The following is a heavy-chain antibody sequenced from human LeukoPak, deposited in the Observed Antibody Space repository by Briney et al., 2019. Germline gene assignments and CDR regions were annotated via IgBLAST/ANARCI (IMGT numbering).Heavy chain of an antibody. CDR3: ARDGDFVWGSYRFDF. Sequence: GGSLRLSCAASGFTFSSYAMHWVRQAPGKGLEWVAVISYDGSNKYYADSVKGRFTISRDNAENSLFLEMSSLRVEDTAIYYCARDGDFVWGSYRFDFWGQGALVTVSS. D-gene: IGHD3-16*02. CDR1: GFTFSSYA. V-gene: IGHV3-30*04. J-gene: IGHJ4*02. CDR2: ISYDGSNK.